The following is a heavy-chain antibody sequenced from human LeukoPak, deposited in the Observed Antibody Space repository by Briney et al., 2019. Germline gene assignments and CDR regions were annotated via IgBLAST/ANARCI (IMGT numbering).Heavy chain of an antibody. CDR2: ISWNSGSI. D-gene: IGHD2-2*01. CDR1: GFTFDDYA. J-gene: IGHJ5*02. Sequence: PGRSLRLSCAASGFTFDDYAVHWVRQAPGKGLEWVSGISWNSGSIGYADSVKGRFTISRDNAKNSLYLQMNSLRAEDTALYYCAKGALCSSTSCYEGWFDPWGQGTLVTVSS. V-gene: IGHV3-9*01. CDR3: AKGALCSSTSCYEGWFDP.